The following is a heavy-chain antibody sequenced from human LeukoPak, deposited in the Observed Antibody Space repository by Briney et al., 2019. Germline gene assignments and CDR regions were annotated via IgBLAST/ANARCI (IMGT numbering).Heavy chain of an antibody. V-gene: IGHV3-21*01. D-gene: IGHD1-26*01. CDR1: GFTFSSYS. CDR3: AKDDSGSYDAFDI. Sequence: PGGSLRLSCAASGFTFSSYSMNWVRQAPGKGLEWVSSISSSSSYIYYADSVKGRFTISRDNAKNSLYPQMNSLRAEDTAVYYCAKDDSGSYDAFDIWGQGTLVTVSS. CDR2: ISSSSSYI. J-gene: IGHJ3*02.